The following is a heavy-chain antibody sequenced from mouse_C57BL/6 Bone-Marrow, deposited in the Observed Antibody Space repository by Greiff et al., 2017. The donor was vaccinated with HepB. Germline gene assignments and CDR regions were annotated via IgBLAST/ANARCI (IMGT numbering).Heavy chain of an antibody. CDR3: ARRDDGYYAWFAY. D-gene: IGHD2-3*01. Sequence: QVQPQQSGPELVKPGASVKLSCKASGYTFTSYDINWVKQRPGQGLEWIGWIYPRDGSTKYNEKFKGKATLTVDTSSSTAYMELHSLTSEDSAVYFCARRDDGYYAWFAYWGQGTLVTVSA. V-gene: IGHV1-85*01. J-gene: IGHJ3*01. CDR2: IYPRDGST. CDR1: GYTFTSYD.